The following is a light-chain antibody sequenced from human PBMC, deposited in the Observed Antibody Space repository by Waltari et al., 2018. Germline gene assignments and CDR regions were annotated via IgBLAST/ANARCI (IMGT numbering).Light chain of an antibody. CDR2: WAS. Sequence: DIVMTQSPDSLAVSLGERVTINCNSSQSVFYSSNNKNYLAWYQQRPGQSPKLLLYWASARASGVPDRFSGSGAGTDFTLTISSLQAEDVEVYYCQQYSGFPRTFGQGTKVEI. CDR1: QSVFYSSNNKNY. J-gene: IGKJ2*01. CDR3: QQYSGFPRT. V-gene: IGKV4-1*01.